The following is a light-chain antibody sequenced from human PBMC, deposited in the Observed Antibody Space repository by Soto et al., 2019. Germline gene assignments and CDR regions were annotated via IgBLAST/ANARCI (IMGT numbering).Light chain of an antibody. Sequence: AIQMTLSPSSLSASVGDRVTITCRASQDITNDLGWYQQKPGKAPKLLIYSASSLQSGVPSRFSGSGSGTDFTLTISSLQPEDFATYYCLQDYNYPYTFGQGTKLEIK. J-gene: IGKJ2*01. CDR3: LQDYNYPYT. CDR2: SAS. CDR1: QDITND. V-gene: IGKV1-6*01.